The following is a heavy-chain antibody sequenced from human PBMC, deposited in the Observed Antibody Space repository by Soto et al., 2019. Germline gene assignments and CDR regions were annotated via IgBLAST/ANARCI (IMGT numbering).Heavy chain of an antibody. CDR3: ARDPGYYDSSGDTGGYFDY. CDR2: ISYDGSNK. Sequence: GGSLRLCCAASGFTFSSYAMHWVRQAPGKGLEWVAVISYDGSNKYYADSVKGRFTISRDNSKNTLYLQMNSLRAEDTAVYYCARDPGYYDSSGDTGGYFDYWGQGTLVTVSS. D-gene: IGHD3-22*01. J-gene: IGHJ4*02. CDR1: GFTFSSYA. V-gene: IGHV3-30-3*01.